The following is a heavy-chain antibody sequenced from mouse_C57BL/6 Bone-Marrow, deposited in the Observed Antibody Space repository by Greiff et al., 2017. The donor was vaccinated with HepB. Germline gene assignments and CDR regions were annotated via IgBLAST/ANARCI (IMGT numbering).Heavy chain of an antibody. J-gene: IGHJ3*01. D-gene: IGHD2-3*01. V-gene: IGHV5-15*01. CDR1: GFTFSDYG. Sequence: EVQLVESGGGLVQPGGSLKLSCAASGFTFSDYGMAWVRQAPRKGPEWVAFISNLAYSIYYADTVTGRFTISRENAKNTLYLEMSSLRSEDTAMYYCARQNDGYLFAYWGQGTLVTVSA. CDR2: ISNLAYSI. CDR3: ARQNDGYLFAY.